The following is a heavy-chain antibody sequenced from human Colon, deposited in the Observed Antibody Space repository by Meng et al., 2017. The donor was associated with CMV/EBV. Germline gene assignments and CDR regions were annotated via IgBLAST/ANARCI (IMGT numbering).Heavy chain of an antibody. Sequence: GESLKISCVASGFKFTSYGLHWVRQAPGRGLEWVAVMLFEARSRDYADSVKGRFTISRDNSKNTLYLEMNNLRAEDTAVYYCAREGTYASSSGLGLWGPGALVTVSS. CDR3: AREGTYASSSGLGL. J-gene: IGHJ4*02. D-gene: IGHD3-16*01. V-gene: IGHV3-30*04. CDR1: GFKFTSYG. CDR2: MLFEARSR.